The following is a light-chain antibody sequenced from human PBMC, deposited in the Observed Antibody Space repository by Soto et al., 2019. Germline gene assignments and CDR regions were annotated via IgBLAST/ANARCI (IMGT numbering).Light chain of an antibody. CDR3: QQYMSSVT. V-gene: IGKV3D-15*01. Sequence: EIVMTQSPATLSVSPGERATLSCRASQSVSNNLAWYRQKPGQAPRLLIQGASKRATGIPDRFSGSGSGTDFTLIISRLEPEDFAVYYCQQYMSSVTFGQGTKVEIK. J-gene: IGKJ1*01. CDR2: GAS. CDR1: QSVSNN.